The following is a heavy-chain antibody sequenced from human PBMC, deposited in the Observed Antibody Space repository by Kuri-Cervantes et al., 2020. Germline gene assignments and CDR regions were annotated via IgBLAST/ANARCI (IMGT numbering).Heavy chain of an antibody. J-gene: IGHJ4*02. D-gene: IGHD2-8*01. Sequence: GGSLRLSCAASGFTFSSYSMNWVRQAPGKGLEWVSYISSSSSYIYYADSVKGRFTISRDNAKNSLYLQMNSLRAEDTAVYYCARDPIVLRHQEWYFDYWGQGTLVTVSS. CDR2: ISSSSSYI. CDR3: ARDPIVLRHQEWYFDY. V-gene: IGHV3-21*05. CDR1: GFTFSSYS.